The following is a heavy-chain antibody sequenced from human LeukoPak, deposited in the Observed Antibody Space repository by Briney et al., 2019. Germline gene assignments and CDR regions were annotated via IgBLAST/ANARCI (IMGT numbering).Heavy chain of an antibody. CDR3: ASSLDILTGYSLKKFDY. CDR1: GGSISSYY. V-gene: IGHV4-59*08. CDR2: ISYSGST. Sequence: SETLSLTCTVSGGSISSYYWSWIRQPPGKGLEWIGYISYSGSTNYNPSLKSRVTMSVDTSKNQFSLRLSSVTAADTAMYYCASSLDILTGYSLKKFDYWGQGTLVTVSS. D-gene: IGHD3-9*01. J-gene: IGHJ4*02.